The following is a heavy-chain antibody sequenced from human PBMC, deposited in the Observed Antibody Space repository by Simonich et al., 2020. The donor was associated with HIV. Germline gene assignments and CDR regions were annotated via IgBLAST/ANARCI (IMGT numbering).Heavy chain of an antibody. CDR1: GGSFSGYY. CDR2: IHHSGST. Sequence: QVQLQQWGAGLLKPSETLSLTCAVYGGSFSGYYWSWIRQPPGKGLEWIGEIHHSGSTNHNPSLKSRVTRSVDTSKNQFSLKLSSVTAADTAVYYCARGFYQRLYYFDYWGQGTLVTVSS. V-gene: IGHV4-34*01. CDR3: ARGFYQRLYYFDY. J-gene: IGHJ4*02. D-gene: IGHD2-2*01.